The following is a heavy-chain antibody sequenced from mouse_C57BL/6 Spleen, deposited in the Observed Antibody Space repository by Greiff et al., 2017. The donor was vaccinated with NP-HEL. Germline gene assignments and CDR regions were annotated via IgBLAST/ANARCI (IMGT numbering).Heavy chain of an antibody. J-gene: IGHJ2*01. CDR1: GFNIKNTY. CDR2: IDPANGNT. Sequence: EVQLQQSVAELVRPGASVKLSCTASGFNIKNTYMHWVKQRPEQGLEWIGRIDPANGNTKYAPKFQGKATITADTSSNTAYLQLSSLTSEGTAIYYCASSDTTVVAGFDYWGQGTTLTVSS. D-gene: IGHD1-1*01. V-gene: IGHV14-3*01. CDR3: ASSDTTVVAGFDY.